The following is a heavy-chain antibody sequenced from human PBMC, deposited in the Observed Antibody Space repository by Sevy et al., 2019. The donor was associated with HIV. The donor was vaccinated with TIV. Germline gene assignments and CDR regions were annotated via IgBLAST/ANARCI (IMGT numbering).Heavy chain of an antibody. Sequence: GGSLRLSCAASGFTFSKYSMSWVRQPPGKGLEWVSTLSFGCGEINYADSVKGRFTISRDNSKSSGYLQMNNLRPEDTAVYYCAREGCTKPHDYGGQGTLVTVSS. D-gene: IGHD2-8*01. V-gene: IGHV3-23*01. CDR2: LSFGCGEI. CDR3: AREGCTKPHDY. J-gene: IGHJ4*02. CDR1: GFTFSKYS.